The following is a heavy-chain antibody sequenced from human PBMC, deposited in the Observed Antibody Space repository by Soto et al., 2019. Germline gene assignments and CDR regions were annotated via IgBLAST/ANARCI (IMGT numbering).Heavy chain of an antibody. CDR1: GFTFSGYT. CDR3: ASAPGGYGYYYYGMDV. D-gene: IGHD3-22*01. V-gene: IGHV3-21*01. Sequence: GGSLRLSCAASGFTFSGYTMNWVRKAPGKGLEWVSSISSSSSDIYCADSVKGRFTISRDNAKNSLYLQMNSLRAEDTAVYYCASAPGGYGYYYYGMDVWGQGTTVTVSS. J-gene: IGHJ6*02. CDR2: ISSSSSDI.